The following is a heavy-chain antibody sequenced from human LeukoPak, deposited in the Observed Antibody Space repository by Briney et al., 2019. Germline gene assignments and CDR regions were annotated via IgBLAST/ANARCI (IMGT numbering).Heavy chain of an antibody. V-gene: IGHV6-1*01. CDR2: TYYRSKWYN. J-gene: IGHJ5*02. D-gene: IGHD6-13*01. CDR3: ARDLLYFVAAAGRPRGNWFDP. Sequence: SQTLSLTCAISGDSFSSNSAAWNWIRQSPSRGLEWLGRTYYRSKWYNDYAVSVKSRITINPDTSKNQFSLQLNSVTPEDTAVYYCARDLLYFVAAAGRPRGNWFDPWGQGTLVTVSS. CDR1: GDSFSSNSAA.